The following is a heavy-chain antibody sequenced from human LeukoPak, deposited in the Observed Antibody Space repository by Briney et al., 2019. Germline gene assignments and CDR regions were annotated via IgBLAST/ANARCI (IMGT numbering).Heavy chain of an antibody. CDR1: GYTFTSYG. CDR3: ARDWEVAIHRPIDY. V-gene: IGHV1-18*01. Sequence: ASVKVSCKVSGYTFTSYGISWVRQAPGQGLEWMGWISAYNGNTNYAQKLQGRVTMTTDTSTSTAYMELRSLRSDDTAVYYCARDWEVAIHRPIDYWGQGTLVTVSS. D-gene: IGHD5-12*01. J-gene: IGHJ4*02. CDR2: ISAYNGNT.